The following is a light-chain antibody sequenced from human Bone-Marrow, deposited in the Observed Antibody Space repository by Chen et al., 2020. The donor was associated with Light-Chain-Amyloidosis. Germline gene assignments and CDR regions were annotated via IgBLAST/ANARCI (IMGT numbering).Light chain of an antibody. J-gene: IGLJ3*02. CDR3: QVWDRSSDRPV. V-gene: IGLV3-21*02. Sequence: SYVLTQPSSVSVAPGQTAPIACGGNNMGSTSVHWYQQTPGQAPLLVVYDDSDRPSGIPERLSGSNSGNTATLTISRVAAGDEVDYYCQVWDRSSDRPVFGGGTKLTVL. CDR1: NMGSTS. CDR2: DDS.